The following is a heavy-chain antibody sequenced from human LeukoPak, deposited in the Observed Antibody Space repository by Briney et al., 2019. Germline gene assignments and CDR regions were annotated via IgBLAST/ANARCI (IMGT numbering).Heavy chain of an antibody. D-gene: IGHD2-15*01. V-gene: IGHV4-59*01. CDR2: ISYSGNT. Sequence: PSETLSLTCTVSGGSMSSYYWSWVRQPPGKGLEWIGYISYSGNTNYNPSLKSRVTISVDTSKNQFSLKLSSATPADTAVYYCARGSALFDYWGQGTLVTVSS. J-gene: IGHJ4*02. CDR1: GGSMSSYY. CDR3: ARGSALFDY.